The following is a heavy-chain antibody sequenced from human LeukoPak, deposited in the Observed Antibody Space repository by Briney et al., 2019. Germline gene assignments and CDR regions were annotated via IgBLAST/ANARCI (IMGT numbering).Heavy chain of an antibody. V-gene: IGHV4-34*01. J-gene: IGHJ6*03. CDR2: INHSGST. CDR3: ARDGSWGDYQFYFYMDV. D-gene: IGHD2-2*01. Sequence: SETLSLTCAVYGGSFSGYYWSWIRQPPGKGLEWIGEINHSGSTNYNPSLKSRVTISVDTSKNQFSLKLSSVTAADTAVYYCARDGSWGDYQFYFYMDVWGKGTTVTVSS. CDR1: GGSFSGYY.